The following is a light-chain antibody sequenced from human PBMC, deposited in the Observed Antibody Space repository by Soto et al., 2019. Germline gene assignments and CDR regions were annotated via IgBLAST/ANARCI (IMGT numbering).Light chain of an antibody. J-gene: IGKJ4*01. CDR2: SAS. CDR1: QAISNY. CDR3: QQSHTNPLT. Sequence: DIQMTQSPSFLSASVGDRVTITCRASQAISNYLNWYQQKPGKAPKLLIFSASGLQSGVPSRFSGGGYGTELTITISSLQLEDFETYYCQQSHTNPLTFGGGTKVDIK. V-gene: IGKV1-39*01.